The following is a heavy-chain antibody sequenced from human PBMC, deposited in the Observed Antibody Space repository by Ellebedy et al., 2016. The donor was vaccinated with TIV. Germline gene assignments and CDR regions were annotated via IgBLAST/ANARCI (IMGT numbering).Heavy chain of an antibody. CDR1: EVTLSSYW. V-gene: IGHV3-74*01. CDR2: INSDGSTT. D-gene: IGHD4-23*01. CDR3: AKDSRWGNIDY. J-gene: IGHJ4*02. Sequence: GESLKISCAASEVTLSSYWMHWVRQVPGKGLVWVSRINSDGSTTTYADSVKGRFTISRDNSKNTLYLQMNSLRAEDTAVYYCAKDSRWGNIDYWGQGTLVTVSS.